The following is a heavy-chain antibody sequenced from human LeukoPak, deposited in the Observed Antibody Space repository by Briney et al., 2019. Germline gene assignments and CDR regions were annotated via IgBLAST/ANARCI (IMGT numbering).Heavy chain of an antibody. D-gene: IGHD3-22*01. V-gene: IGHV1-18*01. CDR3: ARDFSNTSGFKVVFDY. CDR1: GFTFTNYG. CDR2: ISAYNGDT. J-gene: IGHJ4*02. Sequence: ASVKVSCKASGFTFTNYGISWLRQALGQGLEWMGWISAYNGDTKYAQKLQGRVTMTTDTSTSTAYMELRSLTSDDTAVYYCARDFSNTSGFKVVFDYWGQGTLVTVSS.